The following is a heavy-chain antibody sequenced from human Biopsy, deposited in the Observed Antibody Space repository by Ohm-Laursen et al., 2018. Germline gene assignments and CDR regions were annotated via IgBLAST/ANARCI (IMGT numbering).Heavy chain of an antibody. Sequence: GTLSLTCRVSGDSIRNYYWSWIRQAAGKGLEWIGRIYPGGGTIYNPSLKSRVTMSVDTSKNHFSLNLNSVTAADTAVYYCAGIVLGPTNDAFDIWGQGTMVTVSS. V-gene: IGHV4-4*07. D-gene: IGHD1-26*01. CDR3: AGIVLGPTNDAFDI. J-gene: IGHJ3*02. CDR2: IYPGGGT. CDR1: GDSIRNYY.